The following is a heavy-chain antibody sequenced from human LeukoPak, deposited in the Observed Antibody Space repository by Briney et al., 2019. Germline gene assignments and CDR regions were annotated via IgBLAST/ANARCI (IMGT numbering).Heavy chain of an antibody. CDR3: AKNYAPGNAFYDY. V-gene: IGHV3-23*01. CDR1: GFSFSTYA. J-gene: IGHJ4*02. Sequence: GGSLRLSCAASGFSFSTYAMTWVRQAPGGGLEWVSAIDGSGRYIYYRDSVQGRFTSSRDNSKNTLFLQMNSLTAEDSAVYYCAKNYAPGNAFYDYWGQGVLVTVSS. CDR2: IDGSGRYI. D-gene: IGHD3-10*01.